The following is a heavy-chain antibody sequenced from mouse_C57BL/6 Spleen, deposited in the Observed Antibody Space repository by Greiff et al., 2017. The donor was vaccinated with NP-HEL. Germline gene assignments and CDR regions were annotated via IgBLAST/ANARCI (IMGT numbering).Heavy chain of an antibody. CDR3: ARWDYGSCCYAMDY. CDR1: GYTFTSYW. J-gene: IGHJ4*01. D-gene: IGHD1-1*01. Sequence: QVQLQQPGAELVKPGASVKMSCKASGYTFTSYWITWVKQRPGQGLEWIGDIYPGSGSTNYNEKFKSKATLTVDTSSSTAYMQLSSLTSEDSAVYYCARWDYGSCCYAMDYWGQGTSVTVSS. V-gene: IGHV1-55*01. CDR2: IYPGSGST.